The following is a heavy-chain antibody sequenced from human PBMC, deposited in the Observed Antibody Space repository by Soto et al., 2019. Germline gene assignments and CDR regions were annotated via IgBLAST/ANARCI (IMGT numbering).Heavy chain of an antibody. V-gene: IGHV1-69*01. CDR1: GGTFRSYA. D-gene: IGHD3-10*01. Sequence: QVQLVQSGAEVKKPGSSMKVSCKASGGTFRSYAISWVRQAPGQGLEWMGGIIPLFGTTDYAQKFQGRVTITADESTSTAYMELSRLRPEDTAVYYCARDHTGKLGTYDALQVWGQGTMVTVSS. CDR3: ARDHTGKLGTYDALQV. J-gene: IGHJ3*01. CDR2: IIPLFGTT.